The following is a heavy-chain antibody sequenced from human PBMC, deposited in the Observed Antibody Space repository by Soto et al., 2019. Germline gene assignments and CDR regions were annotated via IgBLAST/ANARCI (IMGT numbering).Heavy chain of an antibody. Sequence: GGSLRLSCVASGFNLSHPWMTWVRQAAGKGLEWVGRIKSKTDGGTADYAAPVKGKATISRDDSKNTVYLQMNSLKTEDTAVYYCTTGIYYDILTGYHNVAYWGQGALVTVSS. V-gene: IGHV3-15*01. CDR2: IKSKTDGGTA. CDR1: GFNLSHPW. D-gene: IGHD3-9*01. CDR3: TTGIYYDILTGYHNVAY. J-gene: IGHJ4*02.